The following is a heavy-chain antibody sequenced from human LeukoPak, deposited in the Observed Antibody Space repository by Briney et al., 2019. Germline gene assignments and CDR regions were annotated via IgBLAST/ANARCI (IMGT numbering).Heavy chain of an antibody. J-gene: IGHJ4*02. CDR3: ARERRNYYDSSGYFDY. Sequence: SETLSLTCAVSDDSFSSHYWTWIRQPPGKGLEWIGYISYIGSTNYNPSLKSRVTISIDTSKNQFSLKLSSVTAADTAVYYCARERRNYYDSSGYFDYWGQGTLVTVSS. CDR1: DDSFSSHY. CDR2: ISYIGST. D-gene: IGHD3-22*01. V-gene: IGHV4-59*11.